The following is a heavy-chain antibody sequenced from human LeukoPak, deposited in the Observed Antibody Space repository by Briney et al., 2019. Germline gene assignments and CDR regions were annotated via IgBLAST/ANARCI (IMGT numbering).Heavy chain of an antibody. CDR3: AKDRIPTSGWESDY. Sequence: PGGSLRLSCAASGFTFSNYGIHWVRQAPGKGLEWVAVISYDGSNKYYAESVKGRFTISRDNSKNTLYLQMNSLRAEDTAVYYCAKDRIPTSGWESDYWGQGTLVTVSS. V-gene: IGHV3-30*18. CDR1: GFTFSNYG. D-gene: IGHD3-22*01. J-gene: IGHJ4*02. CDR2: ISYDGSNK.